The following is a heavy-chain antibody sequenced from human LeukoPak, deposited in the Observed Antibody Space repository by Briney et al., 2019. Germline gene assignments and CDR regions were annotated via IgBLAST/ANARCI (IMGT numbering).Heavy chain of an antibody. CDR2: ISYDGSNK. V-gene: IGHV3-30*18. Sequence: GGSLRLSCAASGFTFSSYGMHWVRQAPGKGLEWVAVISYDGSNKYYADSVKGRFTISRDNSKNTLYLQMNSLRAEDTAVYYCAKERSVVVPAATVFDYWGQGTLVTVSS. D-gene: IGHD2-2*01. CDR1: GFTFSSYG. J-gene: IGHJ4*02. CDR3: AKERSVVVPAATVFDY.